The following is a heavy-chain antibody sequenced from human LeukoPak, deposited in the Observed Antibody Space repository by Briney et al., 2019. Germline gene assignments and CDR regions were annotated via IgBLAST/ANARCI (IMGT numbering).Heavy chain of an antibody. J-gene: IGHJ4*02. V-gene: IGHV3-30*02. CDR2: IRYDGNSN. Sequence: PGGSLRLSCAASGFTFRSYGMHWVRQAPGKGLEWVAFIRYDGNSNYYADSVKGRFTISRDHSRSTLYLQMNSLRAEDTAVYYCAKEEVISGNHGVYFDYWGQGTLVTVSS. CDR3: AKEEVISGNHGVYFDY. CDR1: GFTFRSYG. D-gene: IGHD3-22*01.